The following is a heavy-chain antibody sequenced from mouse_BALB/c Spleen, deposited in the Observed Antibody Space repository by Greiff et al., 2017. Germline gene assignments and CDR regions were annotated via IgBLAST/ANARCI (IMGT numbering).Heavy chain of an antibody. CDR2: INPYNDGT. J-gene: IGHJ4*01. CDR3: ARGGVTTVFYAMDY. Sequence: EVQLQQSGPELVKPGASVKMSCKASGYTFTSYVMHWVKQKPGQGLEWIGYINPYNDGTKYNEKFKGKATLTSDKSSSTAYMELSSLTSEDSAVYYCARGGVTTVFYAMDYWGQGTSVTVSS. D-gene: IGHD1-1*01. V-gene: IGHV1-14*01. CDR1: GYTFTSYV.